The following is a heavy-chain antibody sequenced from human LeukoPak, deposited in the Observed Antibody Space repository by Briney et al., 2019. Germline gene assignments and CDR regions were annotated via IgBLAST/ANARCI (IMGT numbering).Heavy chain of an antibody. CDR3: ARSPVIAAAAYFDY. CDR1: GGSISSYY. Sequence: PSETLSLTCTVSGGSISSYYWSWIRQPAGKGLEWIGYIYYSGSTNYNPSLKSRVTISVDTSKNQFSLKLSSVTAADTAVYYCARSPVIAAAAYFDYWGQGTLVTVSS. V-gene: IGHV4-59*08. D-gene: IGHD6-13*01. CDR2: IYYSGST. J-gene: IGHJ4*02.